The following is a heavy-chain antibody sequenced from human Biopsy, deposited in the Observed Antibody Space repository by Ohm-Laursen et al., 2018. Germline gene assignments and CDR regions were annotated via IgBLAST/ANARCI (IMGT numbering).Heavy chain of an antibody. J-gene: IGHJ4*02. Sequence: GTLSLTCTVSGVSINGGRYYWNWIRHHPGKGLEWIGNIFYSANTYHNPSLKSRVTISADRSKNQFSLKLTSVTAADTAMYYCARQEFATSPLDYWGQGSLVTVSS. CDR3: ARQEFATSPLDY. D-gene: IGHD3-10*01. CDR1: GVSINGGRYY. V-gene: IGHV4-39*01. CDR2: IFYSANT.